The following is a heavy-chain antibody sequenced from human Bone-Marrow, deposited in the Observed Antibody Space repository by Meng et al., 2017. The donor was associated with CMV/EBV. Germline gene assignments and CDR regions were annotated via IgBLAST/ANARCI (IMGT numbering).Heavy chain of an antibody. J-gene: IGHJ6*02. V-gene: IGHV3-23*01. Sequence: GGSLRLSCAASGFTFSSYAMSWVRQAPGKGLEWVSAISGSGGSTYYADSVKGRFTISRDNAKNSLYLQMNSLRAEDTALYYCARTLTTSYYYGMDVWGQGTTVTVSS. CDR3: ARTLTTSYYYGMDV. CDR2: ISGSGGST. D-gene: IGHD4-11*01. CDR1: GFTFSSYA.